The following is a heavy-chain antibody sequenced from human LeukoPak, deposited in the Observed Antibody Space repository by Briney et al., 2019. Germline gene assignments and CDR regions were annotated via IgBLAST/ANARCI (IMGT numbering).Heavy chain of an antibody. CDR3: ARGILQYYYYYYMDV. V-gene: IGHV4-39*07. CDR1: GGSISSSSYY. Sequence: PSETLSLTCTVSGGSISSSSYYWGWICQPPGKGLEWNGSIYYSGSTYYNPSLKSRVTISVDTSKNQLSLKLSSVTAADTAVYYCARGILQYYYYYYMDVWGKGTTVTVSS. J-gene: IGHJ6*03. D-gene: IGHD4-11*01. CDR2: IYYSGST.